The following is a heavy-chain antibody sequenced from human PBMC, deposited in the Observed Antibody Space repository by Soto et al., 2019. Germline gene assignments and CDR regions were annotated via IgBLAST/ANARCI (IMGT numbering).Heavy chain of an antibody. CDR2: IYYSGST. CDR1: GGSISSYY. CDR3: ARDLVYYDILTGYSPSGIDP. D-gene: IGHD3-9*01. Sequence: SETLSLTCTVSGGSISSYYWSWIRQPPGKGLEWIGYIYYSGSTNCNPSLKSRVTISVDTSKNQLSLKLSSVTAADTAVYYCARDLVYYDILTGYSPSGIDPWGQGTLVTVSS. V-gene: IGHV4-59*01. J-gene: IGHJ5*02.